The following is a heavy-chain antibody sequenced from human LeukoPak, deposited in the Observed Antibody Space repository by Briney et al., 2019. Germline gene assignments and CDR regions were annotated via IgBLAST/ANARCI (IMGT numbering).Heavy chain of an antibody. Sequence: SETLSLTCTVSGRSVSSGSYYWSWIWQPPWKGLEWIGYIYYSGSTNYNPSLKSRVTISVDTSKNQFSLKLSSVTGADTAVYYCASSGFFDWSSFDYWGQGTLVTVSS. J-gene: IGHJ4*02. CDR2: IYYSGST. CDR3: ASSGFFDWSSFDY. D-gene: IGHD3-9*01. V-gene: IGHV4-61*01. CDR1: GRSVSSGSYY.